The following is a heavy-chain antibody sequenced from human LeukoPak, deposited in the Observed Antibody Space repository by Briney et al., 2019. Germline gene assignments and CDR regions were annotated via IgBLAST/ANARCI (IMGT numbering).Heavy chain of an antibody. CDR1: GFTFSNYA. CDR2: ISSNGGRP. V-gene: IGHV3-23*01. D-gene: IGHD5-18*01. CDR3: AKVRDLDTVLGRFDN. J-gene: IGHJ5*02. Sequence: GGSLRLSCAASGFTFSNYAMSWVRQAPGKGLEWVSVISSNGGRPYYADSVKGRFPISRDNSKNTLYLQMNSLRAEDTAVYYCAKVRDLDTVLGRFDNWGQGTLVTVSS.